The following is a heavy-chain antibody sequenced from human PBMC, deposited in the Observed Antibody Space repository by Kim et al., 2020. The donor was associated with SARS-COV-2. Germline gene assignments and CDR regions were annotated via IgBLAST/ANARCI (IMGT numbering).Heavy chain of an antibody. CDR2: IKSKTDGGTT. D-gene: IGHD3-16*02. CDR3: TTRSPSGYVWGSYRYWTY. CDR1: GFTFSNAW. Sequence: GGSLRLSCAASGFTFSNAWMSWVRQAPGKGLEWVGRIKSKTDGGTTDYAAPVKGRFTISRDDSKNTLYLQMNSLKTEDTAVYYCTTRSPSGYVWGSYRYWTYWGQGTLVTVSS. J-gene: IGHJ4*02. V-gene: IGHV3-15*01.